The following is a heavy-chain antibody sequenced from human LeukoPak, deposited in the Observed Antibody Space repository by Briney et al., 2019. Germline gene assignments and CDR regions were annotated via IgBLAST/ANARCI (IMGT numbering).Heavy chain of an antibody. Sequence: GGSLRLSCAASGFTFGSYWMIWVRQVPGTVLEWVANLKQDGSEKYYVDSVKGRFTISRDNAKNSLYLQMNSLRAEDTAVYYCARDQARMVRGVIYGYFDYWGQGTLVTVSS. D-gene: IGHD3-10*01. CDR3: ARDQARMVRGVIYGYFDY. CDR1: GFTFGSYW. CDR2: LKQDGSEK. J-gene: IGHJ4*02. V-gene: IGHV3-7*01.